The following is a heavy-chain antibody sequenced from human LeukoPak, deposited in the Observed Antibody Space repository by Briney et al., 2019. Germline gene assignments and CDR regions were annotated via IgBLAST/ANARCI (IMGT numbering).Heavy chain of an antibody. CDR3: ARVVDYYDSSGYSYYFDY. CDR1: GYTFTSYG. V-gene: IGHV1-18*01. CDR2: ISAYNGNT. J-gene: IGHJ4*02. D-gene: IGHD3-22*01. Sequence: ASVKVSCKASGYTFTSYGIGWVRQAPGQGLEWMGWISAYNGNTNYAQKLQGRVTMTTDTSTSTAYMELRSLRSDDTAVYYCARVVDYYDSSGYSYYFDYWGQGTLVTVSS.